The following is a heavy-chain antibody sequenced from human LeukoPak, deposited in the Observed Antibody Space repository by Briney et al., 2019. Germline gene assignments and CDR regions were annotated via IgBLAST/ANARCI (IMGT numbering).Heavy chain of an antibody. CDR3: LRAAASYYYYYGMDV. CDR1: GFTFSSYS. V-gene: IGHV3-48*01. D-gene: IGHD2-15*01. J-gene: IGHJ6*02. CDR2: ISSSSSTI. Sequence: QPGGSLRLSCAASGFTFSSYSMNWVRQAPGKGLEWVSYISSSSSTIYYADSVKGRFTISGDNAKNSLYLQMNSLRAEDTAVYYCLRAAASYYYYYGMDVWGQGTTVTVSS.